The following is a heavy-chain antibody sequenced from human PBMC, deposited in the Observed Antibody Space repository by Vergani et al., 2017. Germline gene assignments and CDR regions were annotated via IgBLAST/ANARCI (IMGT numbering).Heavy chain of an antibody. D-gene: IGHD6-13*01. V-gene: IGHV1-2*02. J-gene: IGHJ5*02. Sequence: QVQLVQSGAEVKKPGSSVKVSCKASGGTFSSYTISWVRQAPGQGLEWMGWLNPDSGGTNSAQKFQGRVTMTRDTSISTAYMELSSLRSDDTAMYFCARGARAIAAAGTNWFDPWGQGTLVTVSS. CDR3: ARGARAIAAAGTNWFDP. CDR1: GGTFSSYT. CDR2: LNPDSGGT.